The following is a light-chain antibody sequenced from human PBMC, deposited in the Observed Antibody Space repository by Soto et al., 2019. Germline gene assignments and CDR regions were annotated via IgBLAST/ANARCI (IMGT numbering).Light chain of an antibody. V-gene: IGLV4-69*01. CDR1: SGHSSYA. Sequence: QPVLTQSPSASASLGASVKLTCTLSSGHSSYAIAWHQQQPEKGPRYLMKLNSDGSHSKGDGIPDRFSGSSSGAERYLTFSNLQSEDEADYYCQTWGTGEVFGGGTKVTVL. CDR2: LNSDGSH. J-gene: IGLJ2*01. CDR3: QTWGTGEV.